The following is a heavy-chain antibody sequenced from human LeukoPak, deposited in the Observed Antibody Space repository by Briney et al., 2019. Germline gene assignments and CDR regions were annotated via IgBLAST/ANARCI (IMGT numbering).Heavy chain of an antibody. CDR2: INPNSGGT. CDR1: GYTFTGYY. D-gene: IGHD6-6*01. Sequence: GASVKVSCKASGYTFTGYYMHWVRQAPGQGLEWMGWINPNSGGTNYAQKFQDRVTMTRDTSISTAYMELSRLRSDDTAVYYCARGKIAARRPFDYWGQGTLVTVSS. J-gene: IGHJ4*02. V-gene: IGHV1-2*02. CDR3: ARGKIAARRPFDY.